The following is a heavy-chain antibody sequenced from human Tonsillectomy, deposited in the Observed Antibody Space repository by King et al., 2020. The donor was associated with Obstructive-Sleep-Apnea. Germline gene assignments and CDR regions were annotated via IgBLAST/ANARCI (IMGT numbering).Heavy chain of an antibody. V-gene: IGHV3-48*04. D-gene: IGHD3-16*01. CDR3: ARGGTPGSWYGMDV. J-gene: IGHJ6*02. Sequence: VQLVESGGGLVHPGGSLRLSCAASGFTFSIFSMNWVRQTPGKGLEWVSYLSSSSSTIYYADSVKGRFTISRDNARNSLYLQLNSLRAEDTAVYYCARGGTPGSWYGMDVWGQGTTVTVSS. CDR1: GFTFSIFS. CDR2: LSSSSSTI.